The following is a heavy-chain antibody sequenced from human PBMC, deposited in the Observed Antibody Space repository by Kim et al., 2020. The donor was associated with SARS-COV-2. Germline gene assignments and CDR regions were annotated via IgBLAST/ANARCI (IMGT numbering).Heavy chain of an antibody. CDR1: GGSFSGYY. CDR3: ARWGHILTGYSPRDY. CDR2: INHSGST. D-gene: IGHD3-9*01. Sequence: SETLSLTCAVYGGSFSGYYWSWIRQPPGKGLEWIGEINHSGSTNYNPSLKSRVTISVDTSKNQFSLKLSSVTAADTAVYYCARWGHILTGYSPRDYWGQGTLVTVSS. V-gene: IGHV4-34*01. J-gene: IGHJ4*02.